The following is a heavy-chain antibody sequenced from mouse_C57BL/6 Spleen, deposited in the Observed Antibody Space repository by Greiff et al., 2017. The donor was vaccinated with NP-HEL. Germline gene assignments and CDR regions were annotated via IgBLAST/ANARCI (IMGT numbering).Heavy chain of an antibody. CDR3: ARYYGSSSLAMDY. CDR1: GYTFTSYW. CDR2: IDPSDSYT. J-gene: IGHJ4*01. V-gene: IGHV1-69*01. Sequence: QVQLQQPGAELVMPGASVKLSCKASGYTFTSYWMHWVKQRPGQGLEWIGEIDPSDSYTNYNQKFKGKSTLTVDKSSSTVYMQLSSLTSEASAVYYCARYYGSSSLAMDYWGQGTSVTVSS. D-gene: IGHD1-1*01.